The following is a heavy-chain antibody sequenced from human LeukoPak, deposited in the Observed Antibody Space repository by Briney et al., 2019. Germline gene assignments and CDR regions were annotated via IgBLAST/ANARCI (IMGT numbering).Heavy chain of an antibody. J-gene: IGHJ5*02. V-gene: IGHV4-39*01. Sequence: PSETLSLTCTVSGGSISSSSYYWCWIRQPPGKGLEWIGSIYYSGSTYYNPSLKSRVTISVDTSKNQFSLKLSSVTAADTAVYYCASRCSSTSCYILLSQDWFDPWGQGTLVTVSS. CDR2: IYYSGST. CDR3: ASRCSSTSCYILLSQDWFDP. D-gene: IGHD2-2*02. CDR1: GGSISSSSYY.